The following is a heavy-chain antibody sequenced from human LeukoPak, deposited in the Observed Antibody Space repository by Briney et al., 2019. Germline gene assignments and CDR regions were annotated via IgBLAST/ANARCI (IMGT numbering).Heavy chain of an antibody. CDR2: INSDGSST. J-gene: IGHJ4*02. D-gene: IGHD4-11*01. CDR1: GFTFSSYW. CDR3: ARGSDSNYPGY. Sequence: GXLRLSXAASGFTFSSYWMHWIRQAPGKGLVWVSRINSDGSSTNYADSVKGRFTISRDNAKNTLYLQMNSLRAEDTAVYYCARGSDSNYPGYWGQGTLVTVSS. V-gene: IGHV3-74*01.